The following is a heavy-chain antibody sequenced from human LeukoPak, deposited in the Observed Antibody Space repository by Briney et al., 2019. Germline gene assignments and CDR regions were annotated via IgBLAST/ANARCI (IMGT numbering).Heavy chain of an antibody. CDR2: IHHDGRI. J-gene: IGHJ4*02. D-gene: IGHD3-16*02. CDR3: ARSHDHLWGNYPDY. V-gene: IGHV4-4*02. CDR1: GGSISSSNW. Sequence: SGTLSLTCAVSGGSISSSNWWSWVRQPPGKGLEWIGEIHHDGRINYNPSLKSRVTLSVDKSKNPFSLRLNSVTAADTAMYYCARSHDHLWGNYPDYWGQGTLVTVSS.